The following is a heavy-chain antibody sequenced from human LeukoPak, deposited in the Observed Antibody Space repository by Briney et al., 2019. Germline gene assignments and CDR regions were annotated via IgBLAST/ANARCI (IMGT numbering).Heavy chain of an antibody. V-gene: IGHV4-39*01. Sequence: KPSETLSLTCTVSGGSISSSSYYWGWIRQPPGKGLEWIGSIYYSGSTYYNPSLKSRVTISVDTSKNQFSLKLSSVTAADTAVYHCARQRILWFGESDYWGQGTLVTVSS. CDR3: ARQRILWFGESDY. J-gene: IGHJ4*02. CDR1: GGSISSSSYY. D-gene: IGHD3-10*01. CDR2: IYYSGST.